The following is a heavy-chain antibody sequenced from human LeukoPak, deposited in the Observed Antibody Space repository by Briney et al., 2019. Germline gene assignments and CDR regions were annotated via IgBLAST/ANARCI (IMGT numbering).Heavy chain of an antibody. D-gene: IGHD3-16*02. J-gene: IGHJ3*02. CDR2: ISGRGSSI. Sequence: QPGGSLRLSCTASGFTFSSYEMNWVRQAPGKGLEWISYISGRGSSIFYADSLQGRFTVSRDNAKNSVYLQMNSLRAEDTAVYYCAREGGFRYDDAFDTWGQGTMVTVSS. CDR1: GFTFSSYE. CDR3: AREGGFRYDDAFDT. V-gene: IGHV3-48*03.